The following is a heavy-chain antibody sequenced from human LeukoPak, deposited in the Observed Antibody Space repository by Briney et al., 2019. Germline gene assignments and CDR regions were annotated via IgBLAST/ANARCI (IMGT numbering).Heavy chain of an antibody. D-gene: IGHD3-16*01. J-gene: IGHJ4*03. CDR3: ARGVLGASPPRIYFFDY. CDR2: ISSSGSTI. CDR1: GFTFSDHY. Sequence: GGSLRLSCAASGFTFSDHYMSWIRQAPGKGLEWVSYISSSGSTIYYPDSVKGRFTISRDNAKNSLYLQVSSLRVEDTAVYYWARGVLGASPPRIYFFDYGAKGPLATVSS. V-gene: IGHV3-11*04.